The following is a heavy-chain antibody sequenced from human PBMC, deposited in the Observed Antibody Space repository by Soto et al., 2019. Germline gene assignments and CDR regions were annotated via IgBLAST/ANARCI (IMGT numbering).Heavy chain of an antibody. CDR2: IWYDGSNK. CDR3: WRDLFSPRGGMDV. V-gene: IGHV3-33*01. Sequence: GGSLRLSCAASGFTFSSYGMHWVRQAPGKGLEWVAVIWYDGSNKYYADSVKGRFTISRDNSKNTLYLQMNSLRAEDTAVYYCWRDLFSPRGGMDVWGQGTTVTVSS. J-gene: IGHJ6*02. CDR1: GFTFSSYG.